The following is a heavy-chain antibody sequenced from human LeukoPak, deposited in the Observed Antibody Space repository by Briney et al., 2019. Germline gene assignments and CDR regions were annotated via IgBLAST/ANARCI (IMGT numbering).Heavy chain of an antibody. CDR2: IYYSGST. J-gene: IGHJ4*02. D-gene: IGHD3-22*01. Sequence: SETLSLTCTVSGGSISSSSYYWGWIRQPPGKGLEWIGSIYYSGSTYYNPSLKSRVTISVDTSKNQFSLKLSSVTAADTAVYYCARESRAVVITSPFDYWGQGTLVTVSS. V-gene: IGHV4-39*07. CDR1: GGSISSSSYY. CDR3: ARESRAVVITSPFDY.